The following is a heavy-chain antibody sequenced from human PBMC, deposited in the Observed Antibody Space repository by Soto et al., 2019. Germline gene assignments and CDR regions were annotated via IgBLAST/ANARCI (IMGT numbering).Heavy chain of an antibody. CDR1: GFTFSSYS. CDR2: ISSSSSYI. Sequence: GGSLRLSCAASGFTFSSYSMNWVRQAPGKGLEWVSSISSSSSYIYYADSVKGRFTISRDNAKNSLYLQMNSLRAEDTAVYYCARVAAHYYYGMDVWAQGTTVTVSS. CDR3: ARVAAHYYYGMDV. J-gene: IGHJ6*02. D-gene: IGHD6-6*01. V-gene: IGHV3-21*01.